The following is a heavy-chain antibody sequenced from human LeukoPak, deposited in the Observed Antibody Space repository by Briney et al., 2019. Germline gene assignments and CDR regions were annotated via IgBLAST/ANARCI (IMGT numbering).Heavy chain of an antibody. CDR1: GYSFTSYW. CDR3: AMTTQYQLLSFDY. V-gene: IGHV5-51*01. D-gene: IGHD2-2*01. Sequence: GESLKISCKGSGYSFTSYWIGWVRQMPGKGLEWMGIIYPGDSDTRYSPSFQGQVTIPADKSISTAYLQWSSLEASDTAMYYCAMTTQYQLLSFDYWGQGTLVTVSP. CDR2: IYPGDSDT. J-gene: IGHJ4*02.